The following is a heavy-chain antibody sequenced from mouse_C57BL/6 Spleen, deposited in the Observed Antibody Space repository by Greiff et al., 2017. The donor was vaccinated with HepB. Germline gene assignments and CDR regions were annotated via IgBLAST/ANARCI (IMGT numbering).Heavy chain of an antibody. CDR3: ARAQGYYGSSPFAY. Sequence: QVQLQQPGAELVKPGASVKMSCKASGYTFTSYWITWVKQRPGQGLEWIGDIYPGSGSTNYNEKFKSKATLTVDTSASTAYMQLSSLTSEDSAVYYCARAQGYYGSSPFAYWGQGTLVTVSA. J-gene: IGHJ3*01. CDR2: IYPGSGST. D-gene: IGHD1-1*01. V-gene: IGHV1-55*01. CDR1: GYTFTSYW.